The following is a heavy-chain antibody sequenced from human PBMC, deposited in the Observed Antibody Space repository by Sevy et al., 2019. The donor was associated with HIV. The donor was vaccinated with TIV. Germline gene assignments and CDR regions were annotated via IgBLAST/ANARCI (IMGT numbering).Heavy chain of an antibody. J-gene: IGHJ5*01. D-gene: IGHD3-3*01. V-gene: IGHV4-30-4*01. CDR3: ARGQKLESAPFDF. CDR1: GDSISSGDYY. Sequence: SETLSLTCSVSGDSISSGDYYWNWIRQSPGKGLEWIGYFFYSDSPHYNPSLKSRVTISADMAENHISLKVTSVTAADSAVYYCARGQKLESAPFDFWGQGTLVTVSS. CDR2: FFYSDSP.